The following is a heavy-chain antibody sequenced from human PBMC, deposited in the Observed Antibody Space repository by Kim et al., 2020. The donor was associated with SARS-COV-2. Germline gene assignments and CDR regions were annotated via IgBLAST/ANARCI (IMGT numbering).Heavy chain of an antibody. D-gene: IGHD2-21*01. CDR1: NVSLSRGVSY. V-gene: IGHV4-61*08. J-gene: IGHJ2*01. CDR3: ARLLVTAVVRNYWCFDL. Sequence: SETLSLSCSVSNVSLSRGVSYWGWIRQPPGKGLEWIGYISNTGGPHYNPSLKTRVTLSVDTSQNRFSMTLKSVTAADTAIYSCARLLVTAVVRNYWCFDLWGRGTLVTVAS. CDR2: ISNTGGP.